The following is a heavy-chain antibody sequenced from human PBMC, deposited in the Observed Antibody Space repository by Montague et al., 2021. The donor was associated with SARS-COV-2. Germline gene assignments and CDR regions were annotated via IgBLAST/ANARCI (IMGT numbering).Heavy chain of an antibody. CDR1: GSSISSSSYY. J-gene: IGHJ3*02. CDR2: IYYSGST. V-gene: IGHV4-39*01. CDR3: ARHSGRDTIFGVVIIPDAFDI. Sequence: SETLSLTCTVSGSSISSSSYYWGWIRQPPGKGLEWIGSIYYSGSTCYNPSLKSRFTISVDTSKNQFSLKLSSVTAADTAVYYCARHSGRDTIFGVVIIPDAFDIWGQGTMVTVSS. D-gene: IGHD3-3*01.